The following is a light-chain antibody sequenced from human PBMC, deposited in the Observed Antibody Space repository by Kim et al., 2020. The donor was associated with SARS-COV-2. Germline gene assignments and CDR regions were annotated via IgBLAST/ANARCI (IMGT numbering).Light chain of an antibody. Sequence: SVSPGGGATLSCRASQTVSSNLAWYQQKPGQAPRLLIYGASTRATGIPARFSGSGSGTEFTLTISSLQSEDFAVYFCQQSNNWPLTFGGGTKLEI. V-gene: IGKV3-15*01. CDR3: QQSNNWPLT. CDR2: GAS. J-gene: IGKJ4*01. CDR1: QTVSSN.